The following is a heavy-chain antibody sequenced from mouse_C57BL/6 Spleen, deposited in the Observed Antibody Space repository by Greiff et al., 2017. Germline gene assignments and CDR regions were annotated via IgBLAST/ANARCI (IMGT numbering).Heavy chain of an antibody. CDR2: INPNNGGT. CDR3: ARLLYDGYYPDY. CDR1: GYTFTDYN. D-gene: IGHD2-3*01. Sequence: EVQLQQSGPELVKPGASVKIPCKASGYTFTDYNMDWVKQSHGKSLEWIGDINPNNGGTIYNQKFKGKDTLTVDKSSSTAYMELRSLTSEDTAVYYCARLLYDGYYPDYWGQGTTLTVSS. V-gene: IGHV1-18*01. J-gene: IGHJ2*01.